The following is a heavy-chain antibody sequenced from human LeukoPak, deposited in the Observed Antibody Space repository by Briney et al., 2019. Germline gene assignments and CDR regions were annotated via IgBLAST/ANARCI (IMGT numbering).Heavy chain of an antibody. CDR3: AREVGIAAAGWIDY. J-gene: IGHJ4*02. V-gene: IGHV4-59*01. Sequence: SETLSLTCTVSGGSISSYYWSWIRQPPGKGLEWIGYIYYSGSTNYNPSLKSRVTISVDTSKNQFSLKLSSVTAADTAVYYCAREVGIAAAGWIDYWGQGTLVTVSS. CDR2: IYYSGST. CDR1: GGSISSYY. D-gene: IGHD6-13*01.